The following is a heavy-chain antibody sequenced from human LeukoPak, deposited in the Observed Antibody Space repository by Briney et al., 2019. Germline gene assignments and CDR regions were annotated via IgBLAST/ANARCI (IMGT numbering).Heavy chain of an antibody. CDR2: INPNSGGT. J-gene: IGHJ4*02. D-gene: IGHD1-26*01. V-gene: IGHV1-2*02. CDR1: GYSFTGYY. Sequence: ASVKVSCKASGYSFTGYYIHWVRQAPGQGLEWMGWINPNSGGTNYAQKFQGRVTMTRDTSISTTYMELSRLGSDDTAVYYCARDGSGVKGWAHWGQGTLVTVSS. CDR3: ARDGSGVKGWAH.